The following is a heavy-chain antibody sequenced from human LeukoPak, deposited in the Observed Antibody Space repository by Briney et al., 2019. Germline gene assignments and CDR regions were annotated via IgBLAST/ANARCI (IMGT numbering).Heavy chain of an antibody. D-gene: IGHD3-9*01. Sequence: PSETLCLTCAVYGGSFSGYYWSWIRQPPGKGLEWIAEINHSGSTNYNPSSKSRVTISVDTSKNQFSLKLSSVTAADTAVYYCARDRDFDWLEFDYWGQGTLVTVSS. J-gene: IGHJ4*02. CDR1: GGSFSGYY. V-gene: IGHV4-34*01. CDR2: INHSGST. CDR3: ARDRDFDWLEFDY.